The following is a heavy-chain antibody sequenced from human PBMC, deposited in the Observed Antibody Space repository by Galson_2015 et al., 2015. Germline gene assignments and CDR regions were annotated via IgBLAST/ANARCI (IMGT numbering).Heavy chain of an antibody. Sequence: SLRLSCAASGFTFSSYGMHWVRQAPGKGLEWVSVIYSGGSTYYADSVKGRFTISRDNSKNTLYLQMNSLRAEDTAVYYCTTELGRVVPAANYYYYYGMDVWGQGTTVTVSS. CDR2: IYSGGST. CDR1: GFTFSSYG. CDR3: TTELGRVVPAANYYYYYGMDV. D-gene: IGHD2-2*01. J-gene: IGHJ6*02. V-gene: IGHV3-66*01.